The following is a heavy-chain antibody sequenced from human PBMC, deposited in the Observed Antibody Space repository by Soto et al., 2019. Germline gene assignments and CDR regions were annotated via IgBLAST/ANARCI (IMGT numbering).Heavy chain of an antibody. J-gene: IGHJ4*02. D-gene: IGHD3-10*01. CDR2: ISYDGSNK. CDR1: GFTFSSYG. V-gene: IGHV3-30*18. Sequence: QVQLVESGGGVVQPGRSLRLSCAASGFTFSSYGTHWVRQATGKELEWVAVISYDGSNKYYADSVKGRFTISRDNSKNTLYLQMNSLRAEDMAVYYCAQGAAGDYCGQGTLVTVSS. CDR3: AQGAAGDY.